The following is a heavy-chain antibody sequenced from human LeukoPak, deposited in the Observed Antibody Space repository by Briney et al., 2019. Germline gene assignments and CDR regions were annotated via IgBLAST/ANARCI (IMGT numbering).Heavy chain of an antibody. V-gene: IGHV4-4*07. D-gene: IGHD5/OR15-5a*01. CDR1: SHPINIYH. Sequence: PSDTLSLTCTVSSHPINIYHGPWIPQPAGKGREGLGRVYTSGSPNYNPSLKDRVTMSLDTSKNQFSLKLRSVTAADTAVYYCATRPKFMSTYFDLWGRGTLVTVSS. CDR2: VYTSGSP. CDR3: ATRPKFMSTYFDL. J-gene: IGHJ2*01.